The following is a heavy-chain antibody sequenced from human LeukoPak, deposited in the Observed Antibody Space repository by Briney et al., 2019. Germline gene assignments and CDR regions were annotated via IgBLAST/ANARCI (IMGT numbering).Heavy chain of an antibody. CDR3: ARAPPDYGGSWDY. J-gene: IGHJ4*02. Sequence: PGGSLRLSCAASGFTFSDYNMNWVRQAPGKGLEWVSTISSSDRSYMYYADSVKGRFTISRDNARNSLYLQMNSLRVEDTAVYYCARAPPDYGGSWDYWGQGTLVTVSS. V-gene: IGHV3-21*01. CDR2: ISSSDRSYM. CDR1: GFTFSDYN. D-gene: IGHD4-23*01.